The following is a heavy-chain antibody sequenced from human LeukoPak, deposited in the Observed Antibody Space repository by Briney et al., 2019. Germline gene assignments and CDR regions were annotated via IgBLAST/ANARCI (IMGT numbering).Heavy chain of an antibody. V-gene: IGHV3-23*01. J-gene: IGHJ4*02. Sequence: GGSLRLSCAASGFTFSTYAMSWVRQAAGKGLEWVSLISGSGGGTYYADSVKGRFTISRDNSKNTLYLQMNSLRAEDTAVYYCARGQLERFGDADYWGQGTLVTVSS. D-gene: IGHD1-1*01. CDR3: ARGQLERFGDADY. CDR2: ISGSGGGT. CDR1: GFTFSTYA.